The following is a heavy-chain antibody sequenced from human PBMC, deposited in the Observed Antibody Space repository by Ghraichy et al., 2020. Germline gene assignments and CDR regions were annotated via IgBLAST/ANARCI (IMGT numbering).Heavy chain of an antibody. CDR3: ARDYWERHTIPPFVDF. V-gene: IGHV1-18*04. D-gene: IGHD1-1*01. CDR1: GFTFTTYG. J-gene: IGHJ4*02. Sequence: ASVKVSCKASGFTFTTYGFNWVRQAPGQGLEWMGWISAYNGDTKYAQKFQGRVTMTTDTSTSTAYMEVRSLRSDDTAVYYCARDYWERHTIPPFVDFWGQGSLVTVSS. CDR2: ISAYNGDT.